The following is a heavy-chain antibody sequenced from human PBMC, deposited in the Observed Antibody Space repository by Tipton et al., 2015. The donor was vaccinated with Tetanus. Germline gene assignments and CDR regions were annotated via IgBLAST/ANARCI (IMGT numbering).Heavy chain of an antibody. D-gene: IGHD3-3*01. CDR2: ISWNSGSI. CDR3: AKASPTTNYDFWSGYYRRRDYYYGMDV. CDR1: GFTFDDYA. J-gene: IGHJ6*02. V-gene: IGHV3-9*01. Sequence: RSLRLSCAASGFTFDDYAMHWVRQAPGKGLEWVSGISWNSGSIGYADSVKGRFTISRDNAKNSLYLQMNSLRAEDTALYYCAKASPTTNYDFWSGYYRRRDYYYGMDVWGQGTTVTVSS.